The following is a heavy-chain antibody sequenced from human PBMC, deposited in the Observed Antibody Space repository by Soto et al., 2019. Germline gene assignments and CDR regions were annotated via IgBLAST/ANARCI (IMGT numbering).Heavy chain of an antibody. Sequence: PGGSLRLSCAASGFTFSSYAIHWVRQAPGKGLEWVAVISYDGGRTYYADSVKGRFTIFRDNSKNTLYLQTKSLRPDDTAMYYCARPQYYYGSGTSGPSYWGQGTLVTVSS. V-gene: IGHV3-30-3*01. D-gene: IGHD3-10*01. CDR2: ISYDGGRT. CDR1: GFTFSSYA. CDR3: ARPQYYYGSGTSGPSY. J-gene: IGHJ4*02.